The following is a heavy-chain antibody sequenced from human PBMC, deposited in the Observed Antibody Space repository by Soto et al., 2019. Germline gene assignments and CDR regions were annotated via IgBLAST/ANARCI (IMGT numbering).Heavy chain of an antibody. CDR1: GGTFSSYA. J-gene: IGHJ6*02. Sequence: QVQLVQSGAEVKKPGSSVKVSCKASGGTFSSYAISWVRQAPGQGLEWMGGIIPIFGTANYAQKFQGRVTITADESTSTAYMELSSLRSEDTAVYYCAGDLAALLRTCYGMDVWGQGTTVTVSS. V-gene: IGHV1-69*01. CDR2: IIPIFGTA. CDR3: AGDLAALLRTCYGMDV. D-gene: IGHD6-19*01.